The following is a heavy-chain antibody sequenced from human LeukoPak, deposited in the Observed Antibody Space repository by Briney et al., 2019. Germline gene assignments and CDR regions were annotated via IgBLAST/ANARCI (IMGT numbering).Heavy chain of an antibody. D-gene: IGHD3-22*01. V-gene: IGHV3-30-3*01. CDR3: ARALYYYDSSGYGPGFDY. CDR2: ISYDGINK. J-gene: IGHJ4*02. CDR1: GFTFSSYA. Sequence: GRSLRLSCAVSGFTFSSYAMHWVRQAPGKGLEWVAVISYDGINKYYADSAKGRFTISRDNSKNTLYLQMNSLRAEDTAVYYCARALYYYDSSGYGPGFDYWGQGTLVTVSS.